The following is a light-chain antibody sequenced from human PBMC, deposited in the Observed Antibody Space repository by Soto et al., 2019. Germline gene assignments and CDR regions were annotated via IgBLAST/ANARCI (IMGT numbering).Light chain of an antibody. CDR1: QSVSTNF. J-gene: IGKJ1*01. CDR2: GAS. Sequence: EIVLTQSPGTLSLSPGEGATLSCRASQSVSTNFFAWYQQKPGQGPRLLIYGASTRATGIPDRFSGSGSGTDFTLTISRLEPEDFAVYYCQQYGRTSWTFGQGTKVEIK. V-gene: IGKV3-20*01. CDR3: QQYGRTSWT.